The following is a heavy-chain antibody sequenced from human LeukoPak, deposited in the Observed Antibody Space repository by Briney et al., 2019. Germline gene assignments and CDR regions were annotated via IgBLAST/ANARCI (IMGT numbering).Heavy chain of an antibody. D-gene: IGHD3-16*01. J-gene: IGHJ6*02. Sequence: GGSLRLSCAASGFTFSSYWMNWARQAPGKGLEWVASINHNGDVNYYVDSVKGRFTISRDNAKNSLYLQMSNLRAEDTAVYFCARGGGLDVWGQGATVTVSS. CDR2: INHNGDVN. V-gene: IGHV3-7*03. CDR1: GFTFSSYW. CDR3: ARGGGLDV.